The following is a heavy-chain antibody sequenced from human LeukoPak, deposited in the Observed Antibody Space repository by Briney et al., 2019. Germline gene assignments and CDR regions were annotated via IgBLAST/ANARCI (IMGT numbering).Heavy chain of an antibody. CDR1: GFTFSSYG. Sequence: GGSLRLSCAASGFTFSSYGMHWVRQAPGKGLEWVAIISGEGSKKYYADSVKGRFTISRDNSKNTLYLQMNSLRGEDTAVYYCAKADSSSCPDYWGQGTLVTVSS. J-gene: IGHJ4*02. CDR2: ISGEGSKK. V-gene: IGHV3-30*18. CDR3: AKADSSSCPDY. D-gene: IGHD6-13*01.